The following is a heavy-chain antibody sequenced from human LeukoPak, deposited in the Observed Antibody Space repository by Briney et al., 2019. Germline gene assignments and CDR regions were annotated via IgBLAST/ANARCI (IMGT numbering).Heavy chain of an antibody. Sequence: GGSLRLSCAASGFTFSDYYMSWIRQAPGKGLEWVSYISSSGNTTYHADSVKGRFTISRDNAKNSLYLQMSSLRAEDTAVYYCARDGGSSWYFDYWGQGALVTVSS. CDR3: ARDGGSSWYFDY. V-gene: IGHV3-11*04. J-gene: IGHJ4*02. CDR2: ISSSGNTT. CDR1: GFTFSDYY. D-gene: IGHD6-13*01.